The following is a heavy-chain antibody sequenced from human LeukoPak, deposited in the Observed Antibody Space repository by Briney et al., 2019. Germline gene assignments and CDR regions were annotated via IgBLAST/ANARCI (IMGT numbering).Heavy chain of an antibody. V-gene: IGHV3-64*01. D-gene: IGHD3-10*01. Sequence: GGSLGLSCAACGFTFSSYAMHWVRQAPGKGLEYVSAISSNGGSTYYANSVKGRFTISRDNSKNTLYLQMGSLRAEDMAVYYCARLSMVRGDIRNYWGQGTLVTVS. CDR1: GFTFSSYA. CDR3: ARLSMVRGDIRNY. J-gene: IGHJ4*02. CDR2: ISSNGGST.